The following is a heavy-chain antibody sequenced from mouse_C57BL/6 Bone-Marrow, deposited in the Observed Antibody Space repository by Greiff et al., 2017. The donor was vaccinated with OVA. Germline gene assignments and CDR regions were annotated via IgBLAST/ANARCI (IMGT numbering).Heavy chain of an antibody. V-gene: IGHV5-15*04. CDR1: GFTFSDYG. D-gene: IGHD2-5*01. Sequence: EVKLMESGGGLVQPGGSLKLSCAASGFTFSDYGMAWVRQAPRKGPEWVAFISNLAYSIYYADTVTGRFTISRENAKNTLYLEMSSRRSEDTAMYYCARRGAYYSNFYAMDYWGQGTSVTVSS. CDR3: ARRGAYYSNFYAMDY. J-gene: IGHJ4*01. CDR2: ISNLAYSI.